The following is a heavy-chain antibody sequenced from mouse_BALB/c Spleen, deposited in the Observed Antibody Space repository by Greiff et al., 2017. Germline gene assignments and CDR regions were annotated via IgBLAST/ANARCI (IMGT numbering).Heavy chain of an antibody. Sequence: VQLQQSGAELVKPGASVKLSCTASGFNFKDTYMHWVKQRPEQGLEWIGRIDPANGNTKYDPKFQGKATITADTSSNTAYLQLSILTSEDTAVYYCARKLLQLGYFDVWGAGTTVTVSS. D-gene: IGHD2-12*01. CDR1: GFNFKDTY. J-gene: IGHJ1*01. V-gene: IGHV14-3*02. CDR2: IDPANGNT. CDR3: ARKLLQLGYFDV.